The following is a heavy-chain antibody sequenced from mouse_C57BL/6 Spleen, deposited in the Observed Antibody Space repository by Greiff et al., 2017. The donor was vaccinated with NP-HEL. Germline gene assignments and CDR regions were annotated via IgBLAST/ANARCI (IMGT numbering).Heavy chain of an antibody. Sequence: QVQLQQSGAELVRPGASVTLSCKASGYTFTDYEMHWVKQTPVHGLEWIGAIDPETGGTAYNQKFKGKAILTADKSSSTAYMELRSLTSEDSAVYYCTRMAYYGSSSFAYWGQGTLVTVSA. CDR1: GYTFTDYE. CDR2: IDPETGGT. V-gene: IGHV1-15*01. J-gene: IGHJ3*01. CDR3: TRMAYYGSSSFAY. D-gene: IGHD1-1*01.